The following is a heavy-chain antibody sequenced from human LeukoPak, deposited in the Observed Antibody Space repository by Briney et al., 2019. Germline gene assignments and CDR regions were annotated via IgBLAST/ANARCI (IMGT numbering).Heavy chain of an antibody. CDR3: ARDQGDIVVVTAMALDY. CDR2: ISYDGSNK. CDR1: GLTFSSYA. V-gene: IGHV3-30-3*01. D-gene: IGHD2-21*02. Sequence: GGPLRLSWAASGLTFSSYAMHWVRQAPGKGLEWVAVISYDGSNKYYADSVKGRFTISRDNSKNTLYLQMNSLRAEDTAVYYCARDQGDIVVVTAMALDYWGQGTLVTVSS. J-gene: IGHJ4*02.